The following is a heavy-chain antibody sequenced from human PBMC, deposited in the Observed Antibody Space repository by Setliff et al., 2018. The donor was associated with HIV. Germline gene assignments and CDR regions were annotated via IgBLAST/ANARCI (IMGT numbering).Heavy chain of an antibody. CDR1: GFTFSSYS. Sequence: SCAASGFTFSSYSMNWVRQAPGKGLEWVSSISSSSSYIYYADSVKGRFTISRDNAKNSLYLQTNSLRAEDTAVYYCARDRSPHWELVPEGAFDIWGQGTMVTVSS. V-gene: IGHV3-21*01. D-gene: IGHD2-8*02. CDR3: ARDRSPHWELVPEGAFDI. CDR2: ISSSSSYI. J-gene: IGHJ3*02.